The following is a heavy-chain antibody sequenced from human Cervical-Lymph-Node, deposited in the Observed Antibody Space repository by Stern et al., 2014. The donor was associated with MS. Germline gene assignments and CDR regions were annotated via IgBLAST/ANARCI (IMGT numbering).Heavy chain of an antibody. CDR2: ISSDGSDK. CDR1: CFTLSSYA. Sequence: VQLVASGGGVVQPGRSLRLSCAASCFTLSSYALPWVRQAPGKGLAWVAVISSDGSDKDYANSVKGRFTIARDKSKNTLDRQMNSLRPEDTAVDYGARGWTTFAGHYYYGRDVWGQGTTGTVSS. D-gene: IGHD2/OR15-2a*01. J-gene: IGHJ6*02. V-gene: IGHV3-30*01. CDR3: ARGWTTFAGHYYYGRDV.